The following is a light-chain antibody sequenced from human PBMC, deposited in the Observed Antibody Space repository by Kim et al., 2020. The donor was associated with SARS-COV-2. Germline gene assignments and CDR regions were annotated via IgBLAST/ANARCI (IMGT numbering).Light chain of an antibody. J-gene: IGKJ4*01. CDR2: GAS. Sequence: PGERATLSCRASQTVGRNFLAWYQQRPGQAPRLLIYGASTRATGIPDRFSGSGSGTDFTLTISRLEPEDFAVYSCLQYFSSPLTFGGGTRVE. V-gene: IGKV3-20*01. CDR1: QTVGRNF. CDR3: LQYFSSPLT.